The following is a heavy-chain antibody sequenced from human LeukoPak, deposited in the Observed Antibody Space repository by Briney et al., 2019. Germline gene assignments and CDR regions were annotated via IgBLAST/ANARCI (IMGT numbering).Heavy chain of an antibody. CDR1: GFIFKNYA. Sequence: GGSLRLSCAASGFIFKNYAMMWVPQAPGKGLEWVSAIGGDGVGKDYADSVEGRFTISRDNFKDTVYLEMNSLRVEDTALYYCAKRVGGTPDYWGLGTLVTVAS. CDR3: AKRVGGTPDY. J-gene: IGHJ4*02. V-gene: IGHV3-23*01. D-gene: IGHD1-26*01. CDR2: IGGDGVGK.